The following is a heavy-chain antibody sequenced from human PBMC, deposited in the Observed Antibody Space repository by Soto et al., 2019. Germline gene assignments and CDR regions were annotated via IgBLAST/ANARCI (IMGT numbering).Heavy chain of an antibody. J-gene: IGHJ4*02. V-gene: IGHV4-39*01. CDR1: NDSVLTSIYY. CDR3: ARNWNLALVPAAYFDS. CDR2: IYYTGTT. Sequence: SETLSLTCTVSNDSVLTSIYYWAWIRQPPGKGLEWIGTIYYTGTTYYNPSLQSRVTISIDTSKNQFSLNLNSVTAADTAVYYCARNWNLALVPAAYFDSWGQGSMVTVSS. D-gene: IGHD2-2*01.